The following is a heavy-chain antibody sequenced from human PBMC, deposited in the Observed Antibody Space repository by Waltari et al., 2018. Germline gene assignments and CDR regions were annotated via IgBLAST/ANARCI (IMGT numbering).Heavy chain of an antibody. CDR1: GGSFSGYY. Sequence: QVQLQQWGAGLLKPSETLSLTCAVYGGSFSGYYWSWIRQPPGKGLEWMGEIKHSGSTNSNPSLKSLVTISVDTSKNQFSLKLCSVTAADTAVYYCARSGQQLVQVFDYWGQGTLVTVSS. V-gene: IGHV4-34*01. CDR2: IKHSGST. J-gene: IGHJ4*02. D-gene: IGHD6-13*01. CDR3: ARSGQQLVQVFDY.